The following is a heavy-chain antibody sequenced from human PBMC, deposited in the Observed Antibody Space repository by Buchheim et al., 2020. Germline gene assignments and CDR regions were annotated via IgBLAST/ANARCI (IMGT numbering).Heavy chain of an antibody. J-gene: IGHJ6*02. D-gene: IGHD6-19*01. Sequence: QLQLQESGPGLVKPSETLSLTCAVSNGSISNSNYYWGWVRQPSGEGLEWIGSIYYSGSPYYNPSLKSRVTISEDTSKNQFSLNVSSVTAADTAVYYCARIGYSSGLSYYYGMDVWGRGT. CDR1: NGSISNSNYY. V-gene: IGHV4-39*01. CDR2: IYYSGSP. CDR3: ARIGYSSGLSYYYGMDV.